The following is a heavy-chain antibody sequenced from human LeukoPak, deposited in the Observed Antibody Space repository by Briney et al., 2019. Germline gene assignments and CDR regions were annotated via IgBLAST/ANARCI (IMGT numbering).Heavy chain of an antibody. V-gene: IGHV1-69*05. CDR1: GGTFSSYS. CDR2: IIPIFGTA. Sequence: SVKVSCKASGGTFSSYSISWVRHAPAQGREWMGRIIPIFGTANYAQKLQGRVTITTDESTSTAYMELSSLRSEDTAVYYCARDDGFGEFDYYYMDVWGKGTTVTVSS. CDR3: ARDDGFGEFDYYYMDV. J-gene: IGHJ6*03. D-gene: IGHD3-10*01.